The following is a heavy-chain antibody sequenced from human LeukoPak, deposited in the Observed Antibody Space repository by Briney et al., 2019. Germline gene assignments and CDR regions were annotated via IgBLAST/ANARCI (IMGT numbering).Heavy chain of an antibody. CDR2: ISSSSSYV. D-gene: IGHD5-12*01. Sequence: PGGSLRLSCAASGFTFSSYSMNWGRQAPGRGLEWVSSISSSSSYVYYADSVKGRFTISRDNAKNSLYLQMNSLRAEDTAVYYCASGLIEWHDYWGQGTLVTVSS. CDR1: GFTFSSYS. CDR3: ASGLIEWHDY. J-gene: IGHJ4*02. V-gene: IGHV3-21*01.